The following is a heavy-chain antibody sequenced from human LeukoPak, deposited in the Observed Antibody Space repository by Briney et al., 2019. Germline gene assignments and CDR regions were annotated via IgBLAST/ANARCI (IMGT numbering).Heavy chain of an antibody. CDR3: ASFYLLGY. CDR2: ISVFIVNT. J-gene: IGHJ4*02. V-gene: IGHV1-18*01. D-gene: IGHD2-15*01. CDR1: RYTFTIYG. Sequence: ASVRVSSVAPRYTFTIYGIRWVPQAPGQGLVWRGWISVFIVNTNYAQKLQGRVTITTDTSTSTHYMELRRFRSDDTALYSWASFYLLGYWGQGTLVTVSS.